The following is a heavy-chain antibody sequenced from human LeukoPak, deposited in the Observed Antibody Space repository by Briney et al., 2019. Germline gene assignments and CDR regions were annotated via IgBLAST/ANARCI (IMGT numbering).Heavy chain of an antibody. Sequence: NSSETLSLTCTVSGYSISSGYYWGWIRQPPGKGLEWIGYIYYSGSTNYNPSLKSRVTISVDTSKNQFSLKLSSVTAADTAVYYCARERAGSGYYQLFDYWGQGTLVTVSS. CDR2: IYYSGST. V-gene: IGHV4-61*01. CDR1: GYSISSGYY. CDR3: ARERAGSGYYQLFDY. J-gene: IGHJ4*02. D-gene: IGHD3-22*01.